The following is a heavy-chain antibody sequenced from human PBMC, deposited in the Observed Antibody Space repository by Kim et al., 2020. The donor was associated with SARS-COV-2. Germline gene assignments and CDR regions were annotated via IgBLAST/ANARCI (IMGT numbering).Heavy chain of an antibody. J-gene: IGHJ4*02. CDR3: AREGGEIRGYSPYFDY. V-gene: IGHV3-48*04. CDR2: ISSSSSTI. CDR1: GFTFSSYS. D-gene: IGHD5-18*01. Sequence: GGSLRLSCAASGFTFSSYSMNWVRQAPGKGLEWVSYISSSSSTIYYADSVKGRFTISRDNAKNSLYLQMNSLRAEDTAVYYCAREGGEIRGYSPYFDYWGQGTLVTVSS.